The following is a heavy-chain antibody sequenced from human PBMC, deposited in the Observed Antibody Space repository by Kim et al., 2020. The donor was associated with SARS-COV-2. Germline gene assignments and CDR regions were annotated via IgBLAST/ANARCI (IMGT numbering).Heavy chain of an antibody. CDR2: IYSGDGT. CDR3: ARLRGFRGPVDC. CDR1: GFTVSNSY. D-gene: IGHD6-25*01. J-gene: IGHJ4*02. Sequence: GGSLRLSCAASGFTVSNSYMSWVRQAPGKGLEWVSVIYSGDGTSYADSVKGRFTISRDSSKNTLYLQMNRLRAEDTAVYYCARLRGFRGPVDCWGQGTLV. V-gene: IGHV3-53*01.